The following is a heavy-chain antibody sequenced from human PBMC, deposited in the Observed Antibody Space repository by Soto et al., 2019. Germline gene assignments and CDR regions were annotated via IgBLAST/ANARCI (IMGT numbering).Heavy chain of an antibody. Sequence: DVQLVESGGGLIQPGGSLRLSCAAFGLTISGKKYVAWVRQAPGKGVEWVSALYDVDGSFYADSVKGRFTTSSDSSKTTVYLQMNDLRHDDTAVYYCATWHEREHAYDVWGQGTTVTVSS. J-gene: IGHJ3*01. CDR3: ATWHEREHAYDV. D-gene: IGHD1-1*01. V-gene: IGHV3-53*01. CDR2: LYDVDGS. CDR1: GLTISGKKY.